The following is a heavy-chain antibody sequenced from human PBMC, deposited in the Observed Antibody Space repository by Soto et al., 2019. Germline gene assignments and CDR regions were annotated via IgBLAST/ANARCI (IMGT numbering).Heavy chain of an antibody. Sequence: SETLSLTCTVSGGSISSSSYYWGWIRQPPGKGLEWIGSIYYSGSTYCNPSLKSRVTISVDTSKNQFSLKLSSVTAADTAVYYCARRGYGSGSYYVDVWGQGTTVTVSS. D-gene: IGHD3-10*01. CDR2: IYYSGST. J-gene: IGHJ6*02. CDR3: ARRGYGSGSYYVDV. V-gene: IGHV4-39*01. CDR1: GGSISSSSYY.